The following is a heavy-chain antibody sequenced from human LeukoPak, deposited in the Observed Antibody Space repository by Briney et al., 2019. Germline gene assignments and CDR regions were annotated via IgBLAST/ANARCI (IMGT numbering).Heavy chain of an antibody. D-gene: IGHD1-26*01. CDR3: ARVRIVGSTYDAFDI. J-gene: IGHJ3*02. CDR2: IWYDGSKK. V-gene: IGHV3-33*01. CDR1: GFTFSRYG. Sequence: PGRSLRLSCAASGFTFSRYGMHWVRQAPGKGLEWVAVIWYDGSKKNYADSVKGRFTISRDNSKNTLYLQMNTLRAEDTAVYYCARVRIVGSTYDAFDIWGQGTMVTVSS.